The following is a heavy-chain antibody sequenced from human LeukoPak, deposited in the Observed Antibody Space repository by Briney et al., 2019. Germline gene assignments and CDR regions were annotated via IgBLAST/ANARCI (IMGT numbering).Heavy chain of an antibody. CDR3: ARIGHEDYYFDY. CDR2: IYYSGST. Sequence: SETLSLTCTVSGGSISSYYWSWTRQPPGKGLEWIGYIYYSGSTNYNPSLKSRATISVDTSKNQFSLKLSSVTAADTAVYYCARIGHEDYYFDYWGQGTLVTVSS. V-gene: IGHV4-59*01. CDR1: GGSISSYY. J-gene: IGHJ4*02.